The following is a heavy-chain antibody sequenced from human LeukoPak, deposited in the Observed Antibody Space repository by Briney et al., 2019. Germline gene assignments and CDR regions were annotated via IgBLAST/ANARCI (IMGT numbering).Heavy chain of an antibody. CDR2: IYYSGST. CDR3: ARVRRIAAAGDFDY. J-gene: IGHJ4*02. Sequence: SETLSLTCTVSGGSISSSSYYWGWIRQPPGKGLEWIGSIYYSGSTYYNPSLKSRVTISVDTSKNQFSLKLSSVTAADTAVYYCARVRRIAAAGDFDYWGQGTLVTVSS. V-gene: IGHV4-39*07. D-gene: IGHD6-13*01. CDR1: GGSISSSSYY.